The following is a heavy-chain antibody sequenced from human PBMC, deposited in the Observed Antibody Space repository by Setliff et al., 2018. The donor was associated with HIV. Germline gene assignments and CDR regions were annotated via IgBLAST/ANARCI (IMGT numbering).Heavy chain of an antibody. CDR2: INHSGSA. Sequence: LSCAASGFTFSTYSMNWVRQAPGKGLEWIGEINHSGSATYKSSLKSRVTISVDTSKNQFSLKLTSVTAADTAVYYCARAGIPRLGARRWFDPWGQGTLVTVSS. V-gene: IGHV4-34*01. CDR3: ARAGIPRLGARRWFDP. J-gene: IGHJ5*02. CDR1: GFTFSTYS. D-gene: IGHD3-16*01.